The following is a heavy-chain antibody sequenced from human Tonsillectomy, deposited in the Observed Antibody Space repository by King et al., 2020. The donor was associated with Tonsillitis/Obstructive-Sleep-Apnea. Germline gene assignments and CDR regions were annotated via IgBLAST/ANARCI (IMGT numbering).Heavy chain of an antibody. J-gene: IGHJ2*01. V-gene: IGHV5-10-1*03. CDR1: GYSFTSYW. CDR3: VRHVEGYSSGWYVSWYFDL. D-gene: IGHD6-19*01. Sequence: VQLVESGAEVKKPGESLRISCKGSGYSFTSYWISWVRQMPGKGLEWMGRIDPSDSYTNYSPSFQGHVTISADKSISTAYLQWSSLKASDTAMYYCVRHVEGYSSGWYVSWYFDLWGRGTLVTVSS. CDR2: IDPSDSYT.